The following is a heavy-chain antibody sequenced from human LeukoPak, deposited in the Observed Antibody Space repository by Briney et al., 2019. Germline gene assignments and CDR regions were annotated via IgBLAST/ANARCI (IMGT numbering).Heavy chain of an antibody. J-gene: IGHJ2*01. CDR2: IYYTGST. CDR1: GGSTSSHF. D-gene: IGHD5-18*01. V-gene: IGHV4-59*11. CDR3: ARLVRNVHTTMVIDWYFDL. Sequence: PSETLSLTCTVSGGSTSSHFWSWMRQPPGKGLEWIGYIYYTGSTNYNPSLKSRVTISVDTSKNQFSLKLSSVTAADTAVYYCARLVRNVHTTMVIDWYFDLWGRGTLVTVSS.